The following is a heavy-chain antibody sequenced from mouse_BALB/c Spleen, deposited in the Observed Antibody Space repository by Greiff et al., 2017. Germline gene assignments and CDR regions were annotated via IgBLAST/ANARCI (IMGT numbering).Heavy chain of an antibody. CDR1: GFTFSSYT. Sequence: EVKVVESGGGLVQPGGSLKLSCAASGFTFSSYTMSWVRQTPEKRLEWVAYISNGGGSTYYPDTVKGRFTISRDNAKNTLYLQMSSLKSEDTAMYYCARHGAITTGAWFAYWGQGTLVTVSA. D-gene: IGHD2-4*01. CDR3: ARHGAITTGAWFAY. J-gene: IGHJ3*01. CDR2: ISNGGGST. V-gene: IGHV5-12-2*01.